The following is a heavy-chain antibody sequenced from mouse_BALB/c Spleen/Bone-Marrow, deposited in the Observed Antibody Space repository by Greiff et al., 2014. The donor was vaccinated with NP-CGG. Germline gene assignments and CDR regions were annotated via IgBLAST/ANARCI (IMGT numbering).Heavy chain of an antibody. J-gene: IGHJ4*01. CDR3: ARLIYGISYIVDF. Sequence: QVQLQQSGAELVKPGASVKLSCKASGYTFTGYWMHWVKQRPGQGLEWIGEINPSYGRTNYNEKFKSMATLTVDKSSSAAYMQLSSVTSEDSEVSYRARLIYGISYIVDFWGQGTSVTVSS. CDR1: GYTFTGYW. V-gene: IGHV1S81*02. CDR2: INPSYGRT. D-gene: IGHD1-1*01.